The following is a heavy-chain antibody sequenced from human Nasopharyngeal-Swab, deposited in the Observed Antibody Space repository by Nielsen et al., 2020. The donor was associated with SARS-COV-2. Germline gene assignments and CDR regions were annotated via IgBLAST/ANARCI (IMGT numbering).Heavy chain of an antibody. CDR2: IYHSGST. V-gene: IGHV4-4*02. Sequence: WIRQPPGKGLEWIGEIYHSGSTNYNPSLKSRVIISVDKSKNQFSLKLSSVTAADTAVYYCARIPADVVVPAARWWGFDYWGQGTLVTVSS. D-gene: IGHD2-2*01. CDR3: ARIPADVVVPAARWWGFDY. J-gene: IGHJ4*02.